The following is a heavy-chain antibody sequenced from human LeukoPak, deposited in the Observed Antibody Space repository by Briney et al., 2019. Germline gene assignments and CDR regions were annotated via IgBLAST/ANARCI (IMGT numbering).Heavy chain of an antibody. V-gene: IGHV3-20*04. D-gene: IGHD1-7*01. CDR2: INWNGGST. J-gene: IGHJ4*02. CDR1: GFTFSSYS. CDR3: ARAGLYNWNYEGTAYFDY. Sequence: GGSLRLSCAASGFTFSSYSMNWVRQAPGKGLEWVSGINWNGGSTGYADSVKGRFTISRDNAKNSLYLQMNSLRAEDTALYYCARAGLYNWNYEGTAYFDYWGQGTLVTASS.